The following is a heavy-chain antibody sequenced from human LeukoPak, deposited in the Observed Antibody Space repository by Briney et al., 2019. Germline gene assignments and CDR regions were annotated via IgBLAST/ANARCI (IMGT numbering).Heavy chain of an antibody. CDR3: ARVHGGNSEFDY. J-gene: IGHJ4*02. CDR2: MNPNSGNT. CDR1: GYTFTSFD. D-gene: IGHD4-23*01. V-gene: IGHV1-8*01. Sequence: ASVKVSCKASGYTFTSFDINWVRQATGQGLEWMGWMNPNSGNTGYAQKFQGRVTMTRNTSISTAYMELSSLRSEDTAVYYCARVHGGNSEFDYWGQGTLVTVSS.